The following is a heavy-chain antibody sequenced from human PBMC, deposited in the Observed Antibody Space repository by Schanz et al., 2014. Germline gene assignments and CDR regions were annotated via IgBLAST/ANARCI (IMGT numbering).Heavy chain of an antibody. D-gene: IGHD3-10*01. V-gene: IGHV3-23*04. CDR2: ISGSGGST. J-gene: IGHJ4*02. CDR3: AKYRGYYRVSGSYRELEY. CDR1: GFSFSSYA. Sequence: EVQLVESGGGVVQPGRSLRLSCAASGFSFSSYAMGWVRQARGKGLEWVSAISGSGGSTYYADSVKGRFTISRDNSKNTLYLQMNSLRPEDTAVYYCAKYRGYYRVSGSYRELEYWGQGTLVTVSS.